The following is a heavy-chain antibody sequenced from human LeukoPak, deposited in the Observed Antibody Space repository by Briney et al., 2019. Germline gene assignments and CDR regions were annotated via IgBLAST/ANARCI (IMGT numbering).Heavy chain of an antibody. Sequence: PGGSLRLSCAPSAFTFSNFWMSWARQARGKGREWVANIKEDGSEINYVDSVKGRFTISRDNAKNSLYLQMNSLRVDDTAVYYCARDRGYATFDYWGQGTLVTVSS. J-gene: IGHJ4*02. CDR2: IKEDGSEI. D-gene: IGHD3-10*01. V-gene: IGHV3-7*01. CDR1: AFTFSNFW. CDR3: ARDRGYATFDY.